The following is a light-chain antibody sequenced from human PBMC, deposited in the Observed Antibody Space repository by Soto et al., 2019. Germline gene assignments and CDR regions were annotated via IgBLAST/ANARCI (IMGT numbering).Light chain of an antibody. CDR1: QTISSW. Sequence: DMQMTQSPSTRSGSVGDRVTITCRAGQTISSWLAWYQQKPGKAPKLLIYKASTLTSGVPSRFSGGGSGTDFTLTISSLQPEDFATYYCQQSYSTPRTFDQGTKVDIK. V-gene: IGKV1-5*03. J-gene: IGKJ1*01. CDR2: KAS. CDR3: QQSYSTPRT.